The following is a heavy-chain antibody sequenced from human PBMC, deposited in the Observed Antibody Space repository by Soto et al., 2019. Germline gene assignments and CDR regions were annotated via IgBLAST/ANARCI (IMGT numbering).Heavy chain of an antibody. CDR2: IIPIFGTA. J-gene: IGHJ6*02. Sequence: SVKVSCKASGGTFSSYAISWVRQAPGQGLEWMGGIIPIFGTANYAQKFQGRVTITADESTSTAYMELSSLRSEDTAVYYCARVRRELGNYYYYGMDVWGQGTTVTVS. CDR3: ARVRRELGNYYYYGMDV. CDR1: GGTFSSYA. V-gene: IGHV1-69*13. D-gene: IGHD1-7*01.